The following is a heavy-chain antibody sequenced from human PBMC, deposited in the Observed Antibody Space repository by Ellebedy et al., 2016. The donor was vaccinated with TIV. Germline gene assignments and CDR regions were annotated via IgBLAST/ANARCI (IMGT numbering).Heavy chain of an antibody. J-gene: IGHJ4*02. Sequence: GESLKISCAASGFTVSSNYMSWVRQAPGKGLEWVSVIYSGGSTYYADSVKGRFTISRDNSKNTLYLQMNSLRAEDTAVYYCARFGRGSSWSRVDYWGQGTLVTVSS. V-gene: IGHV3-66*01. CDR2: IYSGGST. CDR1: GFTVSSNY. D-gene: IGHD6-13*01. CDR3: ARFGRGSSWSRVDY.